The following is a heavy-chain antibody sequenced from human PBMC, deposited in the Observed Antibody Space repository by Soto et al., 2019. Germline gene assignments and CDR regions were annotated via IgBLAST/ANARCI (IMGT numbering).Heavy chain of an antibody. J-gene: IGHJ4*02. CDR1: GFTFDDYA. Sequence: GGSLRLSCAGSGFTFDDYAMHWVRQAPGKGLEWVSGISWNSGSIDYADSVKGRFPISRDNTKNTLYLQMNSLRPEDTALYYCAKDTQYSRSSIDFWGQGTLVTVSS. CDR3: AKDTQYSRSSIDF. D-gene: IGHD6-6*01. CDR2: ISWNSGSI. V-gene: IGHV3-9*01.